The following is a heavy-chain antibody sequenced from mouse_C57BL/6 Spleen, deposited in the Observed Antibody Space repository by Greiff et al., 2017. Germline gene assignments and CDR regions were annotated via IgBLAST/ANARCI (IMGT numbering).Heavy chain of an antibody. CDR3: ARGDYYGSSYLAWFAY. CDR2: INPNNGGT. D-gene: IGHD1-1*01. Sequence: EVKLQQSGPELVKPGASVKISCKASGYTFTDYYMNWVKQSHGKSLEWIGDINPNNGGTSYNQKFKGKATLTVDKSSSTAYMELRSLTSEDSAVYYCARGDYYGSSYLAWFAYWGQGTLVTVSA. V-gene: IGHV1-26*01. J-gene: IGHJ3*01. CDR1: GYTFTDYY.